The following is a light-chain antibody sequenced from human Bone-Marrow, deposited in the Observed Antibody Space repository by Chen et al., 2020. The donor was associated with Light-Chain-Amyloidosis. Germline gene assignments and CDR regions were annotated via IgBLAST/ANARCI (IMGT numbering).Light chain of an antibody. CDR3: QVWDRSSDRPV. CDR1: NIGSTS. CDR2: DDS. Sequence: SYVLTQPSSLSVAPGQSPPIACGGNNIGSTSVHWYQQTPGQAPLRVVYDDSDRPSGIPERLSGSNSGNTATLTISRVEAGDEADYYWQVWDRSSDRPVFGGGTKLTVL. J-gene: IGLJ3*02. V-gene: IGLV3-21*02.